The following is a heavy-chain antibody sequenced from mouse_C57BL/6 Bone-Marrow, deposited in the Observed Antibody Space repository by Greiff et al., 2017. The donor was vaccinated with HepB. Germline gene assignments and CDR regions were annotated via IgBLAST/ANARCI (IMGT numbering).Heavy chain of an antibody. V-gene: IGHV1-64*01. CDR1: GYTFTSYW. D-gene: IGHD2-5*01. J-gene: IGHJ3*01. Sequence: QVQLQQPGAELVKPGASVKLSCKASGYTFTSYWMHWVKQRPGQGLEWIGMIHPNSGSTNYNEKFKSKAKLTVDKSSSTAYMQLSSLTSEDSAVYYCARKHYSNYEFAYWGQGTLVTVSA. CDR2: IHPNSGST. CDR3: ARKHYSNYEFAY.